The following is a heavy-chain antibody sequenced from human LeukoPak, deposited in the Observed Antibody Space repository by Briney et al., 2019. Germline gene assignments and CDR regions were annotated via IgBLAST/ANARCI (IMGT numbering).Heavy chain of an antibody. CDR2: IYYSGST. D-gene: IGHD6-19*01. V-gene: IGHV4-31*03. Sequence: SQTLSLTCTVSGGSISSGGYYWSWIRQHQGKGLEWIGYIYYSGSTYYNPSLKSRVTISVDTSKNQFSLKLSSVTAADTAVYYCARTNGIAVAGFDYWGQGTLVTVSS. CDR1: GGSISSGGYY. J-gene: IGHJ4*02. CDR3: ARTNGIAVAGFDY.